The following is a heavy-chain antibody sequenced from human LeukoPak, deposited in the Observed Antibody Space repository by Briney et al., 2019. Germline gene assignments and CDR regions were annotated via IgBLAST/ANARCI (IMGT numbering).Heavy chain of an antibody. V-gene: IGHV3-7*01. CDR2: IKQDGSEK. D-gene: IGHD6-6*01. CDR3: AGYSRSSGWFDP. CDR1: GFTLSSYW. Sequence: GGPLRLSCAASGFTLSSYWMSWVRQAPGKGLEWVANIKQDGSEKDYVASVKGRFTISRDNAKNSLYLQMNSLRAEDTAVYYCAGYSRSSGWFDPWGQGTLVTVSS. J-gene: IGHJ5*02.